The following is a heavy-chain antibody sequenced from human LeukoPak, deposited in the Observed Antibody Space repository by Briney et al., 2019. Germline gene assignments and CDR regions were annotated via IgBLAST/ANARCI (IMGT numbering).Heavy chain of an antibody. J-gene: IGHJ4*02. V-gene: IGHV1-69*05. Sequence: ASVKVSCKASGCTFSSYAISWVRQAPGQGLEWMGRIIPIFGTANYAQKFQGRVTITTDESTSTAYMELSSLRSEDTSVYYCARVNNYYDSSGYYPLDYWGQGTLVTVSS. CDR1: GCTFSSYA. CDR2: IIPIFGTA. CDR3: ARVNNYYDSSGYYPLDY. D-gene: IGHD3-22*01.